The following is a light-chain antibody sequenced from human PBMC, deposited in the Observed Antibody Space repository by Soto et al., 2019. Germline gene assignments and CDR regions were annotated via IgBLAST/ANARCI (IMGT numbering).Light chain of an antibody. CDR2: EVT. Sequence: QSALTQPASVSGSLGQSITISCTGTSSDVGAYNYVSWYQQHPDKAPKLLIFEVTNRPSGVSGRFSGSKSGITASRSISGIQPEDGADYYCTSYSSSSPVLFGGGTKLTV. CDR1: SSDVGAYNY. J-gene: IGLJ2*01. CDR3: TSYSSSSPVL. V-gene: IGLV2-14*01.